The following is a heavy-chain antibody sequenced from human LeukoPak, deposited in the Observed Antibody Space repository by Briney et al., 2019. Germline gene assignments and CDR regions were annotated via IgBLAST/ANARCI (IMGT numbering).Heavy chain of an antibody. CDR1: GFGSKDYA. Sequence: GGSLRLSCTTAGFGSKDYAMSWVRLAPGKGLEWVSIISATGVNTYYADSVKGRFTISRDNSKNTLYLQMNSLRAEDTAVYYCARQPAGYSYGAGAFDIWGQGTMVTVSS. CDR2: ISATGVNT. D-gene: IGHD5-18*01. CDR3: ARQPAGYSYGAGAFDI. V-gene: IGHV3-23*01. J-gene: IGHJ3*02.